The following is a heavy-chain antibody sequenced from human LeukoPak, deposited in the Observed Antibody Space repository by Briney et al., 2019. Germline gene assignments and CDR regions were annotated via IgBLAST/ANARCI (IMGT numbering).Heavy chain of an antibody. CDR3: ARQWGYGDYKTDY. J-gene: IGHJ4*02. D-gene: IGHD4-17*01. CDR1: GFTFSSYW. V-gene: IGHV3-74*01. Sequence: GGSLRLFCAASGFTFSSYWMHWVRQTPGKGLVWVSRINPDGSSTNYADSVKGRFTISRDNAQNTLYLQVNSLRAEDTAVYYCARQWGYGDYKTDYWGQGTLVTVSS. CDR2: INPDGSST.